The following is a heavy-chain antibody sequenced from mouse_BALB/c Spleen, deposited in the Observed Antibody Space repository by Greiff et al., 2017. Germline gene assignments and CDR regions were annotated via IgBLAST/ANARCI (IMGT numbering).Heavy chain of an antibody. J-gene: IGHJ2*01. D-gene: IGHD1-2*01. V-gene: IGHV7-3*02. CDR1: GFTFTDYY. CDR2: IRNKANGYTT. Sequence: EVKLEESGGGLVQPGGSLRLSCATSGFTFTDYYMSWVRQPPGKALEWLGFIRNKANGYTTEYSASVKGRFTISRDNSQSILYLQMNTLRAEDSATYYCARNYGYYFDYWGQGTTLTVSS. CDR3: ARNYGYYFDY.